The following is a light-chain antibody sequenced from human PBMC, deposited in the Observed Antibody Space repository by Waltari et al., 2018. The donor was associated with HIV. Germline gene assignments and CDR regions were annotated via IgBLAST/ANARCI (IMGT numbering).Light chain of an antibody. CDR3: QQYDSYPLT. CDR2: KAS. Sequence: DFQMTQSPATLSASAGDRVTITCRASQSISSWLAWYQQKPGKAPKVLIYKASSLGSGVPSRFSGSGSGTEFTLTISSLQPADFATYYCQQYDSYPLTFGGGTKVEIK. CDR1: QSISSW. V-gene: IGKV1-5*03. J-gene: IGKJ4*01.